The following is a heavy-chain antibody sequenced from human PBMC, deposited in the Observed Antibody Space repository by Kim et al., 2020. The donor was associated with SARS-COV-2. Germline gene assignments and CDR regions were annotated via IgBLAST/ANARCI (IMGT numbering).Heavy chain of an antibody. Sequence: SVKVSCKASGGTFSSYAISWVRQAPGQGLEWMGGIIPIFGTANYAQKFQGRVTITADESTSTAYMELSSLRSEDTAVYYCARDRIVTTPWGLNYYGMDVWGQGTTVTVSS. CDR2: IIPIFGTA. CDR1: GGTFSSYA. J-gene: IGHJ6*02. V-gene: IGHV1-69*13. D-gene: IGHD4-4*01. CDR3: ARDRIVTTPWGLNYYGMDV.